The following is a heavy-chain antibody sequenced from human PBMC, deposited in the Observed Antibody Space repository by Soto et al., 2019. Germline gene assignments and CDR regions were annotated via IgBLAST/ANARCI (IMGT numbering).Heavy chain of an antibody. D-gene: IGHD6-13*01. CDR3: ARSRAASGVVPFDP. CDR2: IDPSDSHI. Sequence: LGESLKISCQGSGYIFTTYWITWVRQMPGKGLEWMGRIDPSDSHINYSPSFQGHVTISVDKSISTAYLQWSSLRASDTAMYYCARSRAASGVVPFDPWGQGTLVTVSS. J-gene: IGHJ5*02. V-gene: IGHV5-10-1*01. CDR1: GYIFTTYW.